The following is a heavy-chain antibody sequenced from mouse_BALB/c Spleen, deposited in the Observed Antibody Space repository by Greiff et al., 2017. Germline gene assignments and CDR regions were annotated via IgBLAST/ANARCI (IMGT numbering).Heavy chain of an antibody. CDR1: GYSITSGYY. CDR2: ISYDGSN. J-gene: IGHJ4*01. CDR3: ARDGLYYGAMDY. V-gene: IGHV3-6*02. Sequence: DVKLQESGPGLVKPSQSLSLTCSVTGYSITSGYYWNWIRQFPGNKLEWMGYISYDGSNNYNPSLKNRISITRDTSKNQFFLKLNSVTTEDTATYYCARDGLYYGAMDYWGQGTSVTVSS. D-gene: IGHD2-1*01.